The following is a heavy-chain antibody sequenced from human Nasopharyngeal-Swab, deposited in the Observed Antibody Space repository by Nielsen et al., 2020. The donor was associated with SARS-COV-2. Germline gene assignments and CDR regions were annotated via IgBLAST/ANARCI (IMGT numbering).Heavy chain of an antibody. CDR3: ARESLAAFDI. CDR2: ISSSATYI. D-gene: IGHD3-16*01. J-gene: IGHJ3*02. Sequence: GESLKISCVVSGFTVTTYTMNWVRQAPGKGLEWVSSISSSATYIYYADSVKGRFTISRDNAKNSLYLQMNSLRAEDTAVYYCARESLAAFDIWGQGTMVTVSS. V-gene: IGHV3-21*01. CDR1: GFTVTTYT.